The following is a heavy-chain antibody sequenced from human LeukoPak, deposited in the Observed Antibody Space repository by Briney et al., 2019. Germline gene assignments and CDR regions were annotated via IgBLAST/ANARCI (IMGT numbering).Heavy chain of an antibody. CDR1: GFTFSSYA. CDR3: AKRGGQFDY. Sequence: GGSLRLSCAAPGFTFSSYAMSWVRQAPGKGLEWVSTISGSGGSTDYADSVKGRFTISRDNSKNTVYLQMNSLRAEDTAVYYCAKRGGQFDYWGQGTLVTVSS. CDR2: ISGSGGST. V-gene: IGHV3-23*01. D-gene: IGHD3-10*01. J-gene: IGHJ4*02.